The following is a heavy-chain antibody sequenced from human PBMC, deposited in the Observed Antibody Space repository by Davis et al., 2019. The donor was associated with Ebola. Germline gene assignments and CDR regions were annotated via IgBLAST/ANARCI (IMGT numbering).Heavy chain of an antibody. Sequence: PSETLSLTCTVSGGSVSSGSYYWSWIRQPPGKGLEWIGYIYYSGSTNYNPSLKSRVTISVDTSKNQFSLKLSSVTAADTAVYYCAGLYDYWGQGTLVTVSS. CDR2: IYYSGST. CDR1: GGSVSSGSYY. J-gene: IGHJ4*02. CDR3: AGLYDY. V-gene: IGHV4-61*01.